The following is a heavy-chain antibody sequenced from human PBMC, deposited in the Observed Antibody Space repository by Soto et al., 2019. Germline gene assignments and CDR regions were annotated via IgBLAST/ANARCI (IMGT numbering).Heavy chain of an antibody. CDR1: GFTFSSYS. Sequence: GGSLRLSCAASGFTFSSYSMNWVRQAPGKGLEWVSSISSSSSYIYYADSVKGRFTISRDNAKNSLYLQMNSLRAEDTAVYYCARDRAPNYDFWSGYPHDYWGQGTLVTVSS. CDR3: ARDRAPNYDFWSGYPHDY. J-gene: IGHJ4*02. V-gene: IGHV3-21*01. CDR2: ISSSSSYI. D-gene: IGHD3-3*01.